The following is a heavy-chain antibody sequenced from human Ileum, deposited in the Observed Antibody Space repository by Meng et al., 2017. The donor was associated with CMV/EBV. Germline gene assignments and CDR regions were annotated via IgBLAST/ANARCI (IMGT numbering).Heavy chain of an antibody. CDR2: VSGSSITT. CDR1: GFTFSSYA. V-gene: IGHV3-23*01. Sequence: EVQLLESGGDLVQPGGSLRLSCVGSGFTFSSYALSWVRQAPGKGLEWVSTVSGSSITTYYADSVKGRFTISRDNYNDILPLEMNSLRVEDTALYYCVKDHKDWGHGTLVTVSS. J-gene: IGHJ4*01. CDR3: VKDHKD.